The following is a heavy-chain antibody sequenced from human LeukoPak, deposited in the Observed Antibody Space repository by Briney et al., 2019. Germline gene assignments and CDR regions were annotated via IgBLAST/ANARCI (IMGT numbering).Heavy chain of an antibody. V-gene: IGHV4-61*05. CDR3: AGQNIPTPHDY. CDR1: GGSISSSSYY. J-gene: IGHJ4*02. CDR2: IYYSGSA. Sequence: PSETLSLTCTVSGGSISSSSYYWSWIRQPPGKGLEWIGYIYYSGSANYNPSLKSRVTISVDTSKNQFSLKLSSVTAADTAVYYCAGQNIPTPHDYWGQGTQVTVSS. D-gene: IGHD2-2*02.